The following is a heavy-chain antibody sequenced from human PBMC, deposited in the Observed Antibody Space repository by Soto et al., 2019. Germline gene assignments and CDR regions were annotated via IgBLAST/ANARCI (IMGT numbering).Heavy chain of an antibody. J-gene: IGHJ6*02. CDR3: ARVREYYYYGMDV. V-gene: IGHV4-30-4*01. Sequence: PSETLSLTCTVYGGSISSGDYYWSWIRQPPGKGLEWIGYIYYSGSTYYNPSLKSRVTISVDTSKNQFSLKLSSVTAADTAVYYCARVREYYYYGMDVWGQGTTVTIS. CDR2: IYYSGST. CDR1: GGSISSGDYY.